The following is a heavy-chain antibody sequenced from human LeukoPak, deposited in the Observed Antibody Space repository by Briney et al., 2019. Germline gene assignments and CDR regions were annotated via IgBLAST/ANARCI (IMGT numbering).Heavy chain of an antibody. CDR3: AKEQDDGYCSSTSCYTLGY. V-gene: IGHV3-30*02. J-gene: IGHJ4*02. D-gene: IGHD2-2*02. Sequence: LTGGSLRLSCAASGFTFSSYGMHWVRQAPGKGLEWVAFIRYDGSNKYYADSVKGRFTISRDNSKNTLYLQMNSLRAEDTAVYYCAKEQDDGYCSSTSCYTLGYWGQGTLVTVSS. CDR2: IRYDGSNK. CDR1: GFTFSSYG.